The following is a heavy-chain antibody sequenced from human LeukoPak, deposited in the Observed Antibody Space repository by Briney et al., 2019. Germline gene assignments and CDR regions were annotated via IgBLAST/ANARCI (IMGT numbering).Heavy chain of an antibody. CDR1: GFAFSTYW. J-gene: IGHJ4*02. D-gene: IGHD6-13*01. CDR2: ISPDGRDT. Sequence: GGSLRLSCAASGFAFSTYWMHWVRQAPGKGPVWVSRISPDGRDTIYADSVKGRFTMSRDNDKNTLYLQMNSLRAEDTAVYYCAKAGSGYSSSWYKYWGQGTLVTVSS. CDR3: AKAGSGYSSSWYKY. V-gene: IGHV3-74*01.